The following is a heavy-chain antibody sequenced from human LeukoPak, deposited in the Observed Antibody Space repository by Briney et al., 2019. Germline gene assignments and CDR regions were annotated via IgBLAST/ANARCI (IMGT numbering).Heavy chain of an antibody. CDR3: ARATVGATLFNP. J-gene: IGHJ5*02. D-gene: IGHD1-26*01. V-gene: IGHV4-61*01. Sequence: SETLSLTCTVSGGSISSSSYYWSWIRQPPGKGLEWIGYIYYSGSTNYNPSLKSRVTISVDTSKNQFSLKLSSVTAADTAVYYCARATVGATLFNPWGQGTLVTVSS. CDR2: IYYSGST. CDR1: GGSISSSSYY.